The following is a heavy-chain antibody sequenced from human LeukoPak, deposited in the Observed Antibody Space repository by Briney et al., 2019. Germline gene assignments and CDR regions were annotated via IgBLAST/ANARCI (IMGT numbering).Heavy chain of an antibody. D-gene: IGHD3-22*01. J-gene: IGHJ4*02. CDR3: ARVGYDSSGDYFDY. V-gene: IGHV3-30*02. Sequence: PGGSLRLSCAASGFTFSSYGMHWVRQAPGKGLEWVAFIRYDGSNKYYADSVKGRFTISRDNSKNTLYLQMNSLRAEDTAVYCCARVGYDSSGDYFDYWGQGTLVTVSS. CDR1: GFTFSSYG. CDR2: IRYDGSNK.